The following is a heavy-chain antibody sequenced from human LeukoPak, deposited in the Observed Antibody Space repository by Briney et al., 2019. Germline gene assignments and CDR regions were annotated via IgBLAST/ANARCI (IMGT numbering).Heavy chain of an antibody. CDR2: IDHSGKT. CDR1: GRSMSSSHW. CDR3: ATDYFKYNDGSGPFEY. Sequence: SEPLSLTCAVSGRSMSSSHWWSWVRQSPDKGLEWIGEIDHSGKTNYNTSLKSRVTVSLDKSKKTFSLKMTSVTAADTAIYYCATDYFKYNDGSGPFEYWGQGTLVTVST. V-gene: IGHV4-4*02. D-gene: IGHD3-22*01. J-gene: IGHJ4*02.